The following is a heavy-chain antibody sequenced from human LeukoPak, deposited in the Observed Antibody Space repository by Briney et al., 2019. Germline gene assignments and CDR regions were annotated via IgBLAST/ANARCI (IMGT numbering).Heavy chain of an antibody. Sequence: GGSLRLSCSASGFTFSSYAMHWVRQAPGKGLEYVSAISSNGGSTYYADSVRGRFTISRDNSKNTLYLQMSSLRAEDTAVYYCVKGMEDYDILTGVLDVWGQGTTVTVSS. CDR3: VKGMEDYDILTGVLDV. D-gene: IGHD3-9*01. J-gene: IGHJ6*02. CDR1: GFTFSSYA. CDR2: ISSNGGST. V-gene: IGHV3-64D*06.